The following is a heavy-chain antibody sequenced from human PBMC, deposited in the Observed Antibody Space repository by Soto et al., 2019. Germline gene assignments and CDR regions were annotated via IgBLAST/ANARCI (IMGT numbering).Heavy chain of an antibody. CDR1: GFTFSSYG. CDR3: ASVPPHPSYCSITSCYGDYFDY. V-gene: IGHV3-33*01. Sequence: QVQLVESGGGVVQPGRSLRLSCAASGFTFSSYGMHWVRQAPGKGLEWVAVIWYDGSNKYYADSVKGRFTISRDNSKNTLDLQMNSLRAEDPAVYFCASVPPHPSYCSITSCYGDYFDYWGQGTLVT. CDR2: IWYDGSNK. D-gene: IGHD2-2*01. J-gene: IGHJ4*02.